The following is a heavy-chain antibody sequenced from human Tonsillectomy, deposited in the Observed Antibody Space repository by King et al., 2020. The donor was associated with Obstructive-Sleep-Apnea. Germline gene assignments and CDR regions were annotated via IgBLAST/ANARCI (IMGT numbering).Heavy chain of an antibody. Sequence: VQLVESGGGLVQPGGSLRLSCAVSGFTVSSNYMSWVRQSPGRGLQWVSILYGDGRTYYLDSLKGRFTISRDDSKNTLYLQVNSLRAEDTAVYYCARPMLGENRNVWYYFDYWGQGAPVTVSA. CDR2: LYGDGRT. V-gene: IGHV3-66*04. CDR3: ARPMLGENRNVWYYFDY. D-gene: IGHD3-10*02. J-gene: IGHJ4*02. CDR1: GFTVSSNY.